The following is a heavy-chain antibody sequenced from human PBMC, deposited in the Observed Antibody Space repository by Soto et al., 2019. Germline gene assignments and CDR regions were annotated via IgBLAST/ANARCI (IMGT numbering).Heavy chain of an antibody. V-gene: IGHV4-30-4*01. Sequence: SETLSLTCTVSGGSISTGDYFWSWIRQPPGKGLEWIGYIYYTGSTFYNPSLRSRVTISGDTSKNEFSLKLSSVTAADTAVYYCARGRGSSWYFDYWGQGTLVTVS. J-gene: IGHJ4*02. D-gene: IGHD6-13*01. CDR3: ARGRGSSWYFDY. CDR1: GGSISTGDYF. CDR2: IYYTGST.